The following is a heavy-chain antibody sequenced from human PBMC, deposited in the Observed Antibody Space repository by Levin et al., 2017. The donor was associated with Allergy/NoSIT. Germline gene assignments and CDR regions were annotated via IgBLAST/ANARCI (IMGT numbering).Heavy chain of an antibody. V-gene: IGHV1-8*01. J-gene: IGHJ4*02. CDR2: MNPNSGNT. D-gene: IGHD6-13*01. Sequence: ASVKVSCKASGYTFTSYDINWVRQATGQGLEWMGWMNPNSGNTGYAQKFQGRVTMTRNTSISTAFMELSSLTSDDTAVYYCARRIVAGGTPMGYWGQGTLVTV. CDR1: GYTFTSYD. CDR3: ARRIVAGGTPMGY.